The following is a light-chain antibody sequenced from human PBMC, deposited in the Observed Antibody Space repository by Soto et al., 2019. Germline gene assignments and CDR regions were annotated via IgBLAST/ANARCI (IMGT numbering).Light chain of an antibody. Sequence: RQSPASLSVSPGEGATISCRASQGIGAILAWYQQKAGQTPKLLIYDTSTLQSGVPSRFSGSRSGTEFTLTISSLQSEDFATYYCQQLNSYPITFGQGTRLEIK. CDR3: QQLNSYPIT. V-gene: IGKV1-9*01. CDR2: DTS. J-gene: IGKJ5*01. CDR1: QGIGAI.